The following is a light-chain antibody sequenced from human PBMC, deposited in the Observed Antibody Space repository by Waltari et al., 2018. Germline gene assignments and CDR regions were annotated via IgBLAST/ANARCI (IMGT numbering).Light chain of an antibody. CDR3: QQFYSNPSLS. CDR2: WAS. CDR1: RGVLYSSNHTTY. Sequence: IVMTQAPAPLAGSLGERATHNFTPSRGVLYSSNHTTYLNWYQKKPGQPPKLLIYWASTRESGVPERFSGGGSGTDFTLTISSLQTEDVAVYYCQQFYSNPSLSFGGGTKVEIK. V-gene: IGKV4-1*01. J-gene: IGKJ4*01.